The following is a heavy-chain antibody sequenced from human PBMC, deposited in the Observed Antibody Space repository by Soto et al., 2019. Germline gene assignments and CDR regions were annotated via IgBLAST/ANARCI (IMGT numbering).Heavy chain of an antibody. V-gene: IGHV3-7*03. Sequence: LRLSCAVSGFTFSSYWMSWVRQAPGKRLEWVANIKQDGSEKYYVDSVKGRFTISRDNAKNSLYLQMNSLRAEDTAVYYCARDQTPYCSSISCSKYGMDVWGQGTTVTVSS. CDR3: ARDQTPYCSSISCSKYGMDV. CDR1: GFTFSSYW. D-gene: IGHD2-2*01. J-gene: IGHJ6*02. CDR2: IKQDGSEK.